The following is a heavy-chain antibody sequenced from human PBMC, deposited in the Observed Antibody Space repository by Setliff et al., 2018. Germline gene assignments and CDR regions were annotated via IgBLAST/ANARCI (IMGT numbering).Heavy chain of an antibody. CDR3: ARDGDNYYDSSGYYLNHAFDI. CDR2: IIPIFGTA. Sequence: SVKVSCKASGDTFSSSAISWVRQAPGQGLEWMGGIIPIFGTANYAQEFQGRVTITADESTSTAYMELSSLRSEDTAVYYCARDGDNYYDSSGYYLNHAFDIWGQGTMVTVSS. V-gene: IGHV1-69*13. J-gene: IGHJ3*02. D-gene: IGHD3-22*01. CDR1: GDTFSSSA.